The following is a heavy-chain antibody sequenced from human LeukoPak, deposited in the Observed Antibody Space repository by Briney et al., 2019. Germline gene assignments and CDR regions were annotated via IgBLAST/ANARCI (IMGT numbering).Heavy chain of an antibody. D-gene: IGHD3-16*02. V-gene: IGHV4-34*01. Sequence: SETLSLTCAVYGGSFSGYYWSWIRQPPGKGLEWIGEINHSGSTNYNPSLKSRVTISVDTSKNQFSLKLSSVTAADTTVDYCARGRHDYLLGSYRTAEYYFDYWGQGTQVTVSS. CDR1: GGSFSGYY. CDR2: INHSGST. J-gene: IGHJ4*02. CDR3: ARGRHDYLLGSYRTAEYYFDY.